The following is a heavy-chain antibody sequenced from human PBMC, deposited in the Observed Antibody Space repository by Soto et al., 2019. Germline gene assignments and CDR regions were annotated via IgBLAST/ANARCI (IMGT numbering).Heavy chain of an antibody. CDR2: ISYDGSNK. CDR1: GFTFSSYA. Sequence: PGGSLRLSCAASGFTFSSYAMHWVRQAPGKGLEWVAVISYDGSNKYYADSVKGRFTISRDNSKNTLYLQMNSLRVEDTAVYYCARTKYSGYDFSWFDPWGQGTLVTVSS. J-gene: IGHJ5*02. CDR3: ARTKYSGYDFSWFDP. D-gene: IGHD5-12*01. V-gene: IGHV3-30-3*01.